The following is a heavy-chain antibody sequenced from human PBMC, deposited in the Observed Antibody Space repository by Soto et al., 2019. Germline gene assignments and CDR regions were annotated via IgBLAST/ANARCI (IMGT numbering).Heavy chain of an antibody. D-gene: IGHD2-2*01. Sequence: GGSLRLSCAASGFTFSSYAMHWVRQAPGKGLEWVAVISYDGSNKYYADSVKGRFTISRDNSKNTLYLQMNSLRAEDTAVYYCARDGSEKVPAPMDLPFMDYWGQGTLVTVSS. CDR1: GFTFSSYA. J-gene: IGHJ4*02. CDR2: ISYDGSNK. CDR3: ARDGSEKVPAPMDLPFMDY. V-gene: IGHV3-30-3*01.